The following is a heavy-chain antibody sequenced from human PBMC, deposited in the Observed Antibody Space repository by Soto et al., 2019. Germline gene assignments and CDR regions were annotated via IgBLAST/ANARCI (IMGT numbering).Heavy chain of an antibody. V-gene: IGHV1-18*01. D-gene: IGHD3-9*01. CDR2: ISTYNDKT. CDR3: ARLLTEGVTYREDAFDI. CDR1: GYTFTSHG. Sequence: HVQLVQSGGEVKKHGASVKVSCKASGYTFTSHGISWVRQAPGQGREWMGWISTYNDKTDYAQKFQGRVTMTADTRTTTGYLELRSLRSDDTAVYYCARLLTEGVTYREDAFDIWGQGTKVTVSS. J-gene: IGHJ3*02.